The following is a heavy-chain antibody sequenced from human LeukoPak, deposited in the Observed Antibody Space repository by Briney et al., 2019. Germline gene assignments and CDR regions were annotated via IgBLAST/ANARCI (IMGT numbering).Heavy chain of an antibody. CDR2: IRSKANSYAT. CDR3: TVPFDI. Sequence: TGGSLRLSCAASVFTFSGSAMHSVRQASGKGLEWVGRIRSKANSYATAYAASVKGRFTISRDDSKNTAYLQMNSLKTEDTAVYYCTVPFDIWGQGTMVTVSS. D-gene: IGHD6-6*01. CDR1: VFTFSGSA. V-gene: IGHV3-73*01. J-gene: IGHJ3*02.